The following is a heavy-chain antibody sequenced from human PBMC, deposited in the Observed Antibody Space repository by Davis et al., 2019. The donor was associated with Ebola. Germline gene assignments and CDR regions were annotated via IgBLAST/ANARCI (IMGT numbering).Heavy chain of an antibody. CDR3: TTDSGKNCGGDCPQIDY. V-gene: IGHV3-15*01. J-gene: IGHJ4*02. CDR1: GFTFSKGW. Sequence: GESLKISCAASGFTFSKGWMNWVRQAPGKGLEWAGRIKSKSNGGTAVYAAPVESRLTISRDDSKHTLYLQMNSLKIEDTAVYYCTTDSGKNCGGDCPQIDYWGQGTLVTVSS. D-gene: IGHD2-21*01. CDR2: IKSKSNGGTA.